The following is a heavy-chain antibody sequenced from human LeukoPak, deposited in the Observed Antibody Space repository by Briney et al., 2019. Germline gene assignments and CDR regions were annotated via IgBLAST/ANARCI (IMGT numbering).Heavy chain of an antibody. CDR3: AKDTPLCYFDY. CDR2: ISYDGSNK. CDR1: GFTFSSCA. D-gene: IGHD3-16*01. Sequence: GGSLRLSCAASGFTFSSCAMHWVRQAPGKGLEWVAVISYDGSNKYYADSVKGRFTISRDNSKNTLYLQMNSLRADDTAVCYCAKDTPLCYFDYWGQGTLVTVSS. V-gene: IGHV3-30-3*02. J-gene: IGHJ4*02.